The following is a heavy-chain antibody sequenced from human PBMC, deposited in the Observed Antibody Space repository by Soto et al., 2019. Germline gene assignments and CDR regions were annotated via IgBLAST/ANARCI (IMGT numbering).Heavy chain of an antibody. J-gene: IGHJ2*01. D-gene: IGHD2-15*01. CDR1: GGSFSGYY. CDR2: INHSGST. Sequence: QVQLQQWGAGLLKPSETLSLTCAVYGGSFSGYYWSWIRQPPGKGLEWIGEINHSGSTNYNPSLKSRVTISVDTSKNQFSLKLSSVTAADTAVYYCARSSETYCSGGSCLLWYFDLRGRGTLVTVSS. CDR3: ARSSETYCSGGSCLLWYFDL. V-gene: IGHV4-34*01.